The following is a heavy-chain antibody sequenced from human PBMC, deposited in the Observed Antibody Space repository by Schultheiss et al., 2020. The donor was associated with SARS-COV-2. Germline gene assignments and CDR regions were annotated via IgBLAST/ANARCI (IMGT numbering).Heavy chain of an antibody. CDR1: GYSISSGYY. CDR3: SGGSGWLTDY. Sequence: SETLSLTCAVSGYSISSGYYWGWIRQPPGKGLEWIGSIYHSGSTYYNPSLKSRVTISVDTSKNQFSLKLSSVTAADTAVYYCSGGSGWLTDYWGQGMSVTVSS. J-gene: IGHJ4*02. D-gene: IGHD6-19*01. CDR2: IYHSGST. V-gene: IGHV4-38-2*01.